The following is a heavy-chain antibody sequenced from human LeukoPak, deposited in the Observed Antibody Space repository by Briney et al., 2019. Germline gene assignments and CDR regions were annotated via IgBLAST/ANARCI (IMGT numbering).Heavy chain of an antibody. CDR1: GFTFSSYW. Sequence: PGGSLRLSCAASGFTFSSYWMHWVRHAPGKGLVWVSRINSDGSSTSYADSVKGRFTISRDNAKNSLYLQMNSLRAEDTAVYYCARGTMVRGVIGDYWGQGTLVTVSS. CDR3: ARGTMVRGVIGDY. V-gene: IGHV3-74*01. D-gene: IGHD3-10*01. J-gene: IGHJ4*02. CDR2: INSDGSST.